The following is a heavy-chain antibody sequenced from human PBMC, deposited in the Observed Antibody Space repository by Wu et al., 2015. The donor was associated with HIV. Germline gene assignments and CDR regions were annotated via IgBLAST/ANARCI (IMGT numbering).Heavy chain of an antibody. J-gene: IGHJ5*02. Sequence: QVQLVQSGAEVKKPGSSVKVSCKASGGTFSRFAISWVRQAPGQGLEWMGWINPNSGSTNYALNFLGRVTLTRDPSIRAAYMELSRLTTDDTAVYFCARVRTHSSGWPHNWFDPWGQGTLVHRLL. V-gene: IGHV1-2*02. CDR2: INPNSGST. CDR3: ARVRTHSSGWPHNWFDP. D-gene: IGHD6-19*01. CDR1: GGTFSRFA.